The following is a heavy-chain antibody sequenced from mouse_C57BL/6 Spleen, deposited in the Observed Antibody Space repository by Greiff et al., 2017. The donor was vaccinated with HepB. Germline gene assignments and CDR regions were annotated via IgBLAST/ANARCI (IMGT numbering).Heavy chain of an antibody. Sequence: VKLMASGPGLVQPSQCLSITCPVSGFSFTSYGVHWVRQSPGKGLEWLGVIWRGGSTDYNAAFMSRLSSPKDNSTSQVFFKMNSLQADDTAIYYGAKNWDYDGNWLAYWGQGTRVTVAA. CDR3: AKNWDYDGNWLAY. CDR2: IWRGGST. D-gene: IGHD2-4*01. V-gene: IGHV2-5*01. CDR1: GFSFTSYG. J-gene: IGHJ3*01.